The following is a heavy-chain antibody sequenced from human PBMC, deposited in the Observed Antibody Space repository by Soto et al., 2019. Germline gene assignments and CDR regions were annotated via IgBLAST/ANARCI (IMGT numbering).Heavy chain of an antibody. D-gene: IGHD3-10*01. CDR1: GYTFTSYF. CDR3: ARTHTYYGSGMRAFDI. V-gene: IGHV1-46*03. Sequence: QVQLVQSGAEVKKPGASVKVSCKASGYTFTSYFMHWVRQAPGQGLEWMGIINPTGGSTSFAQKFQGRVTMTRDTSTSTVYMELSSLRSEDTAVYYCARTHTYYGSGMRAFDIWGQGTMVTVSS. CDR2: INPTGGST. J-gene: IGHJ3*02.